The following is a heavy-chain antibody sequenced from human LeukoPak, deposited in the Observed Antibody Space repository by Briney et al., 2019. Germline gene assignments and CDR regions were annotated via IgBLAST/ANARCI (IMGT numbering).Heavy chain of an antibody. CDR1: GGTFSSYA. D-gene: IGHD6-13*01. J-gene: IGHJ4*02. Sequence: ASVKVSCKASGGTFSSYAISWVRQAPGQGLEWMGWINPNSGGTNYTQKFQGRVTMTRDTSISTAYMELSRLRSDDTAVYYCARDQAAAGYLTSGENFDYWGQGTLVTVSS. V-gene: IGHV1-2*02. CDR2: INPNSGGT. CDR3: ARDQAAAGYLTSGENFDY.